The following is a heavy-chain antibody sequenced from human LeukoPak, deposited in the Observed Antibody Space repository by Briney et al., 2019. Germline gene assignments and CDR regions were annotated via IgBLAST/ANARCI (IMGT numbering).Heavy chain of an antibody. D-gene: IGHD3-22*01. J-gene: IGHJ4*02. V-gene: IGHV6-1*01. Sequence: SQTLSLTCAISVDSVSSHIPAWSWIRQSPSRSLEWLGRTYYRSKWYNDYAVSVKSRITINPDTSKNQFSLHLNSVTPEDTAVYYCGRGIADSSGYYYVDYWGQGTLVTVSS. CDR2: TYYRSKWYN. CDR3: GRGIADSSGYYYVDY. CDR1: VDSVSSHIPA.